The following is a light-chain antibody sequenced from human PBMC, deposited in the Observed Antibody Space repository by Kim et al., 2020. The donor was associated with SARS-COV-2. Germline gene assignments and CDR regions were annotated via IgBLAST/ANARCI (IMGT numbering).Light chain of an antibody. CDR2: GAS. Sequence: SPEDSATLSCRASQSVDNYLAWYQQKPGQAPRLLIYGASNRATGIPARFTGSGSGTDFTLTISSLEPEDFAVYYCQQRTNWPPLTFGGGTKVDIK. J-gene: IGKJ4*01. CDR3: QQRTNWPPLT. V-gene: IGKV3-11*01. CDR1: QSVDNY.